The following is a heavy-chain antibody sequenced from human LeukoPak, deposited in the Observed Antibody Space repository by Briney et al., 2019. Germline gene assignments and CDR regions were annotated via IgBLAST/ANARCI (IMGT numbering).Heavy chain of an antibody. CDR1: GYTFTSYY. CDR3: ARGGDSSSWFVDFYFDY. V-gene: IGHV1-46*01. J-gene: IGHJ4*02. CDR2: INPSGGST. D-gene: IGHD6-13*01. Sequence: ASVKVSCKASGYTFTSYYMHWVRQAPGQGLEWMAIINPSGGSTSYAQKFQGRVTMTRDMSTSTVYMELSSLKSEDTAVYYCARGGDSSSWFVDFYFDYWGQGTLVTVSS.